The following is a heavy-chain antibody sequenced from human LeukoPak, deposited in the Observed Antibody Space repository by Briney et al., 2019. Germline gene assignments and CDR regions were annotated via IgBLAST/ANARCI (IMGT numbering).Heavy chain of an antibody. D-gene: IGHD2-8*01. CDR1: GGSISSYY. Sequence: PSETLSLTCTVSGGSISSYYWSWIRQPPGKGLEWIGYIYYSGSTNYNPSLKSRVTISVDTSKNQFSLKLSSVTAADTAVYYCARGGTRGYCTNGVCYYYYYYYMDVWGKGTTVTVSS. J-gene: IGHJ6*03. CDR2: IYYSGST. V-gene: IGHV4-59*12. CDR3: ARGGTRGYCTNGVCYYYYYYYMDV.